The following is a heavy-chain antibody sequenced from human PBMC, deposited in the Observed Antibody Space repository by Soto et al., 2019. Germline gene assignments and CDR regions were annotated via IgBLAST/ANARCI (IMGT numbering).Heavy chain of an antibody. CDR1: GYSFTNYG. D-gene: IGHD6-19*01. J-gene: IGHJ6*03. V-gene: IGHV1-18*01. CDR3: ARDRGVAPPVAGNTHYYYYMDV. Sequence: QDQLVQSGAEVKKPGASVTVSCKASGYSFTNYGVTWVRQAPGQGLEWMGWISAFNGNTHYAQNLQGRVTMTTDASTSTGYMGLGSLRSDDTAVYYCARDRGVAPPVAGNTHYYYYMDVWGKGTTVTVSS. CDR2: ISAFNGNT.